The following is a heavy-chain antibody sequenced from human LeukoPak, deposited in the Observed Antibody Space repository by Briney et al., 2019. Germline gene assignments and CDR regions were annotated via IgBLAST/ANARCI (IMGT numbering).Heavy chain of an antibody. D-gene: IGHD6-19*01. Sequence: GGSLRLSCAASGFTFSSYSMHWVRQAPGKGLEWVSSISSRSSYIYYADSVKGRFTISRDNAKNSLYLQMNSLRAEDTAVYYCARDAVAGTYDYWGQGTLVTVSS. V-gene: IGHV3-21*01. CDR3: ARDAVAGTYDY. CDR1: GFTFSSYS. J-gene: IGHJ4*02. CDR2: ISSRSSYI.